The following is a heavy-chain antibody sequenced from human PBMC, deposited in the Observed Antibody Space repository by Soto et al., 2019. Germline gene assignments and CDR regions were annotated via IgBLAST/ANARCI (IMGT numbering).Heavy chain of an antibody. V-gene: IGHV3-15*01. D-gene: IGHD3-22*01. CDR3: TTNYYDSSGYYSFDY. CDR2: IKSKTDGGTT. Sequence: GGSLRLSCAASGFTFSNAWMSWVRQAPGKGLEWVGRIKSKTDGGTTDYAAPVKGRFTISRDDSKNTLYLQMNSLKTEDTAVYYCTTNYYDSSGYYSFDYWGQGTLVTVSS. CDR1: GFTFSNAW. J-gene: IGHJ4*02.